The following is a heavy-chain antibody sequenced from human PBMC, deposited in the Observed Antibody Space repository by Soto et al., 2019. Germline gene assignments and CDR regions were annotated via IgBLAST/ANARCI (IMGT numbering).Heavy chain of an antibody. J-gene: IGHJ5*02. CDR1: GGSFSGYY. Sequence: QVQLQQWGAGLLKPSETLSLTCAVYGGSFSGYYWSWISQPPGQGMEWIGVVNHSGSTNYNPSLRGRVTISVDTSKNQFSLKLSSVTAADTAVYYCARGKAAAGARSVFDPWGQGTLVTVSS. CDR3: ARGKAAAGARSVFDP. V-gene: IGHV4-34*01. D-gene: IGHD6-13*01. CDR2: VNHSGST.